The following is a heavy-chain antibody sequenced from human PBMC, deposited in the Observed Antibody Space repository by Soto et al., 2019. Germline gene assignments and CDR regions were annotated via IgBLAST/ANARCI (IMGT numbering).Heavy chain of an antibody. V-gene: IGHV1-46*01. CDR3: AREGSVVVPAASVRSEWFDP. CDR2: INPSGGST. Sequence: GASVKVSCKASGYTFTSYYMHCVRQAPGQGLEWMGIINPSGGSTSYAQKFQGRVTMTRDTSTSTVYMELSSLRSEDTAVYYCAREGSVVVPAASVRSEWFDPWGQGTLVTLSS. CDR1: GYTFTSYY. D-gene: IGHD2-2*01. J-gene: IGHJ5*02.